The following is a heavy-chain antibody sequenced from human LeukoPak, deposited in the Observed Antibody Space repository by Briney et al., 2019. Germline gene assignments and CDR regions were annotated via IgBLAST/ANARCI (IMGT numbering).Heavy chain of an antibody. J-gene: IGHJ4*02. D-gene: IGHD3-22*01. CDR1: GFTFSDYS. CDR3: ARLRRNSDRSDFFYYYDH. Sequence: GGSLRLSCAASGFTFSDYSMNWVRQAPGKGLEWVASVNTVSSCIYYADSMRGRFTISRDNAKNSLFLQMNSLRAEDTAVYYCARLRRNSDRSDFFYYYDHWGQGTLVTVSS. CDR2: VNTVSSCI. V-gene: IGHV3-21*01.